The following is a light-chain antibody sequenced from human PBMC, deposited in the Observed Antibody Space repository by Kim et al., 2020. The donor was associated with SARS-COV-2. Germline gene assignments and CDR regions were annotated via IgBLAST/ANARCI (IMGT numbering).Light chain of an antibody. J-gene: IGKJ2*02. V-gene: IGKV3-20*01. CDR2: GTS. CDR1: QSVSRIY. CDR3: QQYSNSLGT. Sequence: DIVLTQSPDTLSLSPGEGATLSCRASQSVSRIYLAWYQQRLGQAPRLLIYGTSSRATGIPDRFSGSGSGTDFTLTISRLEPEDFAVYYCQQYSNSLGTFGQGTKLEI.